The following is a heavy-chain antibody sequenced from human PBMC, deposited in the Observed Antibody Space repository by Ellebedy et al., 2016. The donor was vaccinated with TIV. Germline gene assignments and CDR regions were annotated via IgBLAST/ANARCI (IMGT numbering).Heavy chain of an antibody. CDR1: GFTFSNYW. D-gene: IGHD3-16*01. CDR2: SKTKANGYTT. J-gene: IGHJ4*02. CDR3: ARDNWGSYDY. Sequence: PGGSLRLSCTASGFTFSNYWMTWVRQAPGKGLEWLGRSKTKANGYTTECAASVKGRFSISRDDSTNSLYLQMNSLKTKDTAIYYCARDNWGSYDYWGQGTLVTVSS. V-gene: IGHV3-72*01.